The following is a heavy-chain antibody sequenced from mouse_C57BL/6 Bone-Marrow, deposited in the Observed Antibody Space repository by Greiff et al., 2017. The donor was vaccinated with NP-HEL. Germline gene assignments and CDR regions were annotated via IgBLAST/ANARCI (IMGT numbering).Heavy chain of an antibody. D-gene: IGHD1-1*01. V-gene: IGHV5-17*01. Sequence: EVQLQQSGGGLVKPGGSLKLSCAASGFTFSDYGMHWVRQAPEKGLEWVAYISSGSSTIYYADTVKGRFTISRDNAKNTLFLQMTSLRSEDTAMYYCARQYYGSRDPFDYWGQGTTLTVSS. CDR2: ISSGSSTI. CDR3: ARQYYGSRDPFDY. CDR1: GFTFSDYG. J-gene: IGHJ2*01.